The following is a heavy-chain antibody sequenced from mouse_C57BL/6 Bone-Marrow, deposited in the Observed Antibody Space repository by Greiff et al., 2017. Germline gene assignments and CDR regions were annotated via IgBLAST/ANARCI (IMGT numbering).Heavy chain of an antibody. CDR2: IDPSDSYT. CDR3: ARLGCGCTLYWYFEV. J-gene: IGHJ1*03. D-gene: IGHD1-1*02. Sequence: QVQLQQPGAELVKPGASVKLSCKASGYTFTSYWMQWVKQRPGQGLEWIGEIDPSDSYTNYNQKFKGKATLTVDTSSSTAYMQLSSLTSENSAVYDCARLGCGCTLYWYFEVWGTGTTVTVSS. CDR1: GYTFTSYW. V-gene: IGHV1-50*01.